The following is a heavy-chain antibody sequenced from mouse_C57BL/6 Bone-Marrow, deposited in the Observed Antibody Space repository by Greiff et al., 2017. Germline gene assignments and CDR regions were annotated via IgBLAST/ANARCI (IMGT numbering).Heavy chain of an antibody. J-gene: IGHJ2*01. V-gene: IGHV14-4*01. D-gene: IGHD2-3*01. CDR1: GFNIKDDY. Sequence: EVQVVEYGAELVRPGASVKLSCTASGFNIKDDYIHWVKQRPEQGLEWIGWIDPEIGDTEYASKFQGKATITSDTSSNTAYLQLSSLTSEDTAVYYCSSFDGNYFDFWGQGTPLTVAS. CDR3: SSFDGNYFDF. CDR2: IDPEIGDT.